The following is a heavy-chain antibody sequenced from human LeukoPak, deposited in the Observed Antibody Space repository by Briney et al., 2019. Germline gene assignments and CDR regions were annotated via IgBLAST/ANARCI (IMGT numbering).Heavy chain of an antibody. CDR3: ANSRSYSYYFDY. Sequence: GGSLRLSCAASGFTFCNYGMHCVPQAPGKGLEWVAYTRYDGNNKYYADSEKGRYTISRENSKNTLSVQKNTESADDTAVYYCANSRSYSYYFDYWGQGTLVTVSS. D-gene: IGHD1-26*01. V-gene: IGHV3-30*02. CDR2: TRYDGNNK. J-gene: IGHJ4*02. CDR1: GFTFCNYG.